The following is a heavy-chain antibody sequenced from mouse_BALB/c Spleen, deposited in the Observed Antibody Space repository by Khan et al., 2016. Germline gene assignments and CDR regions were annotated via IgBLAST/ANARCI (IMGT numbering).Heavy chain of an antibody. Sequence: VQLKQPGAELVKPGASVKLSCTASGFNIKDTYMHWVKQRPEQGLEWIGRIDPANGNTKYDPKFQGKATITADTSSNTAYLQLSSLTSEDTAVYYCARSPYDYDVGFAYWGQGTLVTVSA. V-gene: IGHV14-3*02. CDR2: IDPANGNT. CDR3: ARSPYDYDVGFAY. J-gene: IGHJ3*01. D-gene: IGHD2-4*01. CDR1: GFNIKDTY.